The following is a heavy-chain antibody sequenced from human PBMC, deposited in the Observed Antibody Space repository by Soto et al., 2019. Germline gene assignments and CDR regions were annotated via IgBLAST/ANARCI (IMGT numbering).Heavy chain of an antibody. CDR3: ARGPGYTDGWRTFDF. Sequence: SETLSLTCTVSDDSFRGADYYWSWIRQPLGKGPEWIGYTYYNGDTKYNPALKSRVTMSVDTSKNQFSLRLSSVTAADTAVYFCARGPGYTDGWRTFDFWGRGILVTVS. CDR2: TYYNGDT. CDR1: DDSFRGADYY. D-gene: IGHD6-19*01. V-gene: IGHV4-61*08. J-gene: IGHJ4*02.